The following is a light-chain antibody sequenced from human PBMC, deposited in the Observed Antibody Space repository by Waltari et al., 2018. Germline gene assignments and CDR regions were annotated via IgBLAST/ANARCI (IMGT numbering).Light chain of an antibody. CDR1: QSIRSY. CDR2: AAS. V-gene: IGKV1-39*01. CDR3: QQSYSTPYT. J-gene: IGKJ2*01. Sequence: DIQMTQSPSSMSASVGARATITCRANQSIRSYLNWYQQKPGKAPKLLLYAASSLQSGVPSRFSGSGSGTDFTLTISSLQPEDFATYYCQQSYSTPYTFGQGTKLEIK.